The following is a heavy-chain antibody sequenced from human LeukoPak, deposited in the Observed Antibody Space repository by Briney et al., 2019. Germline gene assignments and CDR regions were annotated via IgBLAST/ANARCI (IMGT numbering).Heavy chain of an antibody. Sequence: SETLSLTCTVSGGSISSYYWSWIRQPPGRGLEWIGYIYYSGSTNYNPSLKSRVTISVDTSKNQFSLKLSSVTAADTAVYYCARDRWSAYYYYGMDVWGQGTTVTVSS. D-gene: IGHD3-3*01. V-gene: IGHV4-59*01. J-gene: IGHJ6*02. CDR1: GGSISSYY. CDR2: IYYSGST. CDR3: ARDRWSAYYYYGMDV.